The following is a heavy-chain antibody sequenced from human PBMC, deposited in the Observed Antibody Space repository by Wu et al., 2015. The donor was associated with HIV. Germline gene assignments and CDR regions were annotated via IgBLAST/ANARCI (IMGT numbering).Heavy chain of an antibody. V-gene: IGHV1-69*13. CDR2: IIPIFGTA. D-gene: IGHD6-19*01. CDR3: WRRARTPPSPGYTQWLVRRVSFDI. CDR1: GGTFSSYA. J-gene: IGHJ3*02. Sequence: QVQLVQSGAEVKKPGSSVKVSCKASGGTFSSYAISWVRQAPGQGLEWMGRIIPIFGTANYAQKFQGRVTITADESTSTAYMELSSLRSEDTAVYYVWRRARTPPSPGYTQWLVRRVSFDIVGPRDNRSPSL.